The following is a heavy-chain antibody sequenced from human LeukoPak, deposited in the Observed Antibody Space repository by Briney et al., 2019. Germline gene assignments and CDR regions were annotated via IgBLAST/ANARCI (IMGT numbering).Heavy chain of an antibody. CDR3: ARGPPDSQWLVWYYFDY. D-gene: IGHD6-19*01. CDR2: IYYSGST. J-gene: IGHJ4*02. V-gene: IGHV4-59*01. Sequence: PSETLSLTCAVSGGSISNYYWSWIRQPPGKGLERIGYIYYSGSTKYNSALKGRVTISVDTSKNQFSLFLSSVTAADTAVYYCARGPPDSQWLVWYYFDYWGQGTLVTVSS. CDR1: GGSISNYY.